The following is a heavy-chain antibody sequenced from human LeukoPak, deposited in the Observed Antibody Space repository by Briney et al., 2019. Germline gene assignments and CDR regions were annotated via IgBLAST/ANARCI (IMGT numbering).Heavy chain of an antibody. CDR2: IYNRGTA. Sequence: SETLSLTCTVSGGSISGYYWGWIRQPPGKELEWMGYIYNRGTANYNPSLKSRITMSVDTSKNQFSLKLSSVTAADTAVYYCARGGATGLSSNWFDPWGQGTLVTVSS. CDR3: ARGGATGLSSNWFDP. CDR1: GGSISGYY. J-gene: IGHJ5*02. D-gene: IGHD3-16*01. V-gene: IGHV4-59*12.